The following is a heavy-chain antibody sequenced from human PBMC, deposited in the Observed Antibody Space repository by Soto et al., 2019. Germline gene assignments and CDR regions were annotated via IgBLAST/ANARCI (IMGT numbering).Heavy chain of an antibody. Sequence: SETLSITCTVSGGSISSSSYYWGWIRQPPGKGLEWIGSIYYSGSTYYNPSLKSRVTISVDTSKNQFSLKLSSVTAADTAVYYCARDGLLYYYDSSGYYFDYWGQGTLVTVSS. V-gene: IGHV4-39*07. CDR2: IYYSGST. CDR1: GGSISSSSYY. J-gene: IGHJ4*02. CDR3: ARDGLLYYYDSSGYYFDY. D-gene: IGHD3-22*01.